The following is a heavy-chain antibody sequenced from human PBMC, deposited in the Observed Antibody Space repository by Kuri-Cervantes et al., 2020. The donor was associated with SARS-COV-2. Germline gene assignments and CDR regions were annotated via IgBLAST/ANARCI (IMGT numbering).Heavy chain of an antibody. D-gene: IGHD5-24*01. CDR1: GYTFTGYY. J-gene: IGHJ4*02. CDR2: INPNSGGT. Sequence: ASVKVSCKASGYTFTGYYMRWVRQAPGQGLEWMGWINPNSGGTNYAQKFQGRVTMTRDTSISTAYMELSRLRSDDTAVYYCARDRTIRVLATFAYWGQGTLVTVSS. V-gene: IGHV1-2*02. CDR3: ARDRTIRVLATFAY.